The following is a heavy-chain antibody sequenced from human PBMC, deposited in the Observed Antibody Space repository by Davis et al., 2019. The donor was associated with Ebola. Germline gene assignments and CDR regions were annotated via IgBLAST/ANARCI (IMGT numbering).Heavy chain of an antibody. Sequence: PGGSLRLSCAASGFTFSSYGMHWVRQAPGKGLEWVAVISYDGSNKYYADSVKGRFTISRDNSKNTLYLQMNSLRAEDTAVYYCAKDPEHWYSSSWARTFDYWGQGTLVTVSS. D-gene: IGHD6-13*01. V-gene: IGHV3-30*18. CDR3: AKDPEHWYSSSWARTFDY. J-gene: IGHJ4*02. CDR1: GFTFSSYG. CDR2: ISYDGSNK.